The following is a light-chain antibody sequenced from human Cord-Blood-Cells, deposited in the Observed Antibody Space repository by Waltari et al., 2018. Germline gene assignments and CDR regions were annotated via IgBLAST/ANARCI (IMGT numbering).Light chain of an antibody. CDR1: LGIRYA. J-gene: IGKJ2*01. V-gene: IGKV1-17*01. CDR3: RQHNSYPYT. CDR2: AAS. Sequence: DLQITQSPSSQPPSVGHRLTITCRASLGIRYALGEYQEKPGKAPKRLIYAASSLQSGVPSRVSGCGSGTELTLTISSLQPENFATYDCRQHNSYPYTFGQGTKLEIK.